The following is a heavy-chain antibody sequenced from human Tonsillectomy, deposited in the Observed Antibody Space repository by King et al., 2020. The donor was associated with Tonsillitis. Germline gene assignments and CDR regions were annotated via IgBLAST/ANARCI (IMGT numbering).Heavy chain of an antibody. CDR1: GGSISSGGYS. J-gene: IGHJ3*02. CDR3: AREWRDGRGDAFDI. CDR2: IYHSGST. D-gene: IGHD5-24*01. Sequence: QLQESGSGLVKPSQTLSLTCAVSGGSISSGGYSWSWIRQPPGKGLEWIGYIYHSGSTYYNPSLKSRVTISVDRSKNQFSLKLSSVTAADTAVYYCAREWRDGRGDAFDIWGQGTMVTVSS. V-gene: IGHV4-30-2*01.